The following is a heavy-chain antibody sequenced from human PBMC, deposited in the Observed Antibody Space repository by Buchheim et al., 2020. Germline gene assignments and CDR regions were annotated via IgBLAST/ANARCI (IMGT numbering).Heavy chain of an antibody. CDR1: GFTFSSYG. J-gene: IGHJ4*02. CDR3: ARGSGVVAATPLGY. D-gene: IGHD2-15*01. Sequence: QVQLVESGGGVVQPGRSLRLSCAASGFTFSSYGMHWVRQAPGKGLEWVAVIWYDGSNKYYADSVKGRFTISRDNSKNTLYLQMNSLRAEDTAVYYCARGSGVVAATPLGYWGQGTL. CDR2: IWYDGSNK. V-gene: IGHV3-33*01.